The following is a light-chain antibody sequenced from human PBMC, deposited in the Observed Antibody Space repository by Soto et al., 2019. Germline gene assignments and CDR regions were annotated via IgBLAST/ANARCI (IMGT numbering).Light chain of an antibody. V-gene: IGKV1-39*01. CDR2: DAS. CDR3: KQTYSTPIT. Sequence: DIQMTQPPSTLSASVGDRVTITCRASQTITRWMAWYQQKPGKAPKLLIYDASSLQSGVQSRFSGSGSGTDFTLTISSLQPEDFAMYYCKQTYSTPITFGQGTRLEIK. J-gene: IGKJ5*01. CDR1: QTITRW.